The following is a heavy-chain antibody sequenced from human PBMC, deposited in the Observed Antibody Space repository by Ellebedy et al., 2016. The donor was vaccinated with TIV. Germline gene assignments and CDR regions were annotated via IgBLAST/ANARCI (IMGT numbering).Heavy chain of an antibody. V-gene: IGHV1-18*01. J-gene: IGHJ4*02. CDR2: ITPYNGVT. D-gene: IGHD3-10*01. CDR3: ARETWSSGSANFYYFDF. Sequence: ASVKVSCKASGYTFGSYGVAWVRQAPGQGLEWVAWITPYNGVTAYSRRFQGRVTVTTDESAGTAYLELRSLRSDDTGVYFCARETWSSGSANFYYFDFWGQGTRVTVSS. CDR1: GYTFGSYG.